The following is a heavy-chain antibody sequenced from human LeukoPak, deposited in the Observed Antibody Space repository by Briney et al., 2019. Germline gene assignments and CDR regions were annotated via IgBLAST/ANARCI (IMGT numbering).Heavy chain of an antibody. Sequence: ASVKVSCKASGYTFTSYGISWVRQAPGQGLEWMGWISAYNGNTNYAQKLQGRVTMTRDTSTSTVYMELSSLRSEDTAVYYCARRGEYGDHEIWGQGTLVTVSS. D-gene: IGHD4-17*01. CDR3: ARRGEYGDHEI. V-gene: IGHV1-18*01. J-gene: IGHJ1*01. CDR2: ISAYNGNT. CDR1: GYTFTSYG.